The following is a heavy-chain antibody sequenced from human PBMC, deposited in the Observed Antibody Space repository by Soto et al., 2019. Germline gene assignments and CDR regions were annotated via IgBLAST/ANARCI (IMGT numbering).Heavy chain of an antibody. V-gene: IGHV3-23*01. Sequence: GGSLRLSCAASGFIFSAYAMSWVRQAPGKGLEWVSTISDTIGATDYADSVKGRFTISRDISRNTLYLEMNNLRAEDTAMYYCAQAQWLLGGDYFDSWGQGALVTVYS. CDR1: GFIFSAYA. J-gene: IGHJ4*02. CDR2: ISDTIGAT. CDR3: AQAQWLLGGDYFDS. D-gene: IGHD6-19*01.